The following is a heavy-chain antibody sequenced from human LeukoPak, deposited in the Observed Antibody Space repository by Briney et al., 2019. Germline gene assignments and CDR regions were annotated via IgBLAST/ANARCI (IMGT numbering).Heavy chain of an antibody. CDR1: GYTFTSYG. V-gene: IGHV1-18*01. J-gene: IGHJ5*02. D-gene: IGHD4-17*01. Sequence: ASVKDSCKASGYTFTSYGISWVRQAPGQGLEWMGWISAYNGNTNYAQKLQGRVTMTTDTSTSTAYMELRSLRSDDTAVYYCARVSDYGYWFDPWGQGTLVTVSS. CDR2: ISAYNGNT. CDR3: ARVSDYGYWFDP.